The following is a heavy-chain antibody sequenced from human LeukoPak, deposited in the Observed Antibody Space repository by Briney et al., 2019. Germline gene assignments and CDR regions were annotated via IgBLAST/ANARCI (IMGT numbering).Heavy chain of an antibody. CDR1: GYSFSSYW. D-gene: IGHD6-19*01. Sequence: KHGESLKISCKGSGYSFSSYWIGWVRQMPGKGLEWMGIIYPRDSDTRYSPSFQGQVTISADKSISTAYLQWSSLKASDTAMNYCARRSGYSTGWDDYWGQGTLVTVSS. J-gene: IGHJ4*02. CDR3: ARRSGYSTGWDDY. V-gene: IGHV5-51*01. CDR2: IYPRDSDT.